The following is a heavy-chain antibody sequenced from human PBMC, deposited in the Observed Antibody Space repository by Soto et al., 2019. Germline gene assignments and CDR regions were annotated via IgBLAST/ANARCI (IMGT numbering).Heavy chain of an antibody. D-gene: IGHD6-19*01. CDR1: GYTLTGYY. V-gene: IGHV1-2*04. CDR2: INPNSGGT. CDR3: ARSVAAPYYYGMDV. J-gene: IGHJ6*02. Sequence: ASVKVSCKASGYTLTGYYMHWVRQAPGQGLEWMGWINPNSGGTNYAQKFQGWVTMTRDTSISTAYMELSRLRSDDTAVYYCARSVAAPYYYGMDVWGQGTTVTVSS.